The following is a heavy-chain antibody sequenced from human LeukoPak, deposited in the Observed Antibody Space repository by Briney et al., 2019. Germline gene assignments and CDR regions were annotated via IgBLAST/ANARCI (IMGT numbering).Heavy chain of an antibody. J-gene: IGHJ4*02. CDR1: GFTFSNYE. CDR2: ISSSSNYI. CDR3: ARGYGGEGFDY. D-gene: IGHD4-23*01. V-gene: IGHV3-21*01. Sequence: GGSLRLSCAVSGFTFSNYEMNWGRQAPGKGLEWVSSISSSSNYIYYADSLKGRFTISRDNAKNSLYLQMNSLRAEDTAVYYCARGYGGEGFDYWGQGTLVTVSS.